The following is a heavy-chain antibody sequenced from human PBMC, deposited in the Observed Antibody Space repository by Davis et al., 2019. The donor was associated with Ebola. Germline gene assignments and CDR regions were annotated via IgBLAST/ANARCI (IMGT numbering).Heavy chain of an antibody. CDR2: IYYSGNA. CDR1: GSSISSGDFF. J-gene: IGHJ6*04. V-gene: IGHV4-30-4*01. Sequence: SETLSLTCTVSGSSISSGDFFWGWIRQPPGKGLEWIGYIYYSGNAYYNPSLKSRVTISVDTSKNQFSLKVSSVTAADTAVYYCAKSGLSFGVVKYHYGMDVWGKGTTVTVSS. D-gene: IGHD3-3*01. CDR3: AKSGLSFGVVKYHYGMDV.